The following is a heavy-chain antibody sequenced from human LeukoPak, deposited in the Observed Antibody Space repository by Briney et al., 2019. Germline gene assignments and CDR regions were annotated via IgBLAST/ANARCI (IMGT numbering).Heavy chain of an antibody. J-gene: IGHJ4*02. Sequence: GGSLRLSCAASGFTFSNYGMHWVRQAPGKGLEWVANINQGENEKYYVDSVRGRFTISRDNTNSSVNLQMNSLRAEDTAVYYCARERDGRYFDYWGQGILVTVSS. CDR2: INQGENEK. V-gene: IGHV3-7*03. CDR1: GFTFSNYG. CDR3: ARERDGRYFDY.